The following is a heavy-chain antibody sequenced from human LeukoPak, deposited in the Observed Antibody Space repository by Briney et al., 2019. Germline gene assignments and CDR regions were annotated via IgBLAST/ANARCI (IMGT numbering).Heavy chain of an antibody. CDR3: ARDTSIVEDDY. CDR1: DYSISSGYF. V-gene: IGHV4-38-2*02. Sequence: PSETLSLTCAVSDYSISSGYFWGWIRQPPGKGLEWIGNIYHSGSTSYNPSLKSRVTMSVDTSKNQFSLKLSSVTAADTAVYYCARDTSIVEDDYWGQGTLVTVSS. CDR2: IYHSGST. J-gene: IGHJ4*02. D-gene: IGHD3-22*01.